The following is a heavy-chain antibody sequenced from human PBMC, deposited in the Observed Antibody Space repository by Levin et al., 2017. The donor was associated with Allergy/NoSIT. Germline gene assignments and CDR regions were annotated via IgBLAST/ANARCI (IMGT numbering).Heavy chain of an antibody. CDR2: ISSNPNSK. CDR1: GFTFSEYG. J-gene: IGHJ4*02. D-gene: IGHD5-18*01. V-gene: IGHV3-30*18. CDR3: AKSDYSSFFFDY. Sequence: GESLKISCAASGFTFSEYGIHWVRQAPGKGLEWVAVISSNPNSKKYADSVEGRFTISRDSSKNTAYLQMNSLRPEDTAVFYCAKSDYSSFFFDYWGQGTLVIVSS.